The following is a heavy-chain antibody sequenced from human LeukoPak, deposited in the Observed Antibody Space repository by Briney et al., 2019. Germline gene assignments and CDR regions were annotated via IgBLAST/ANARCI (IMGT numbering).Heavy chain of an antibody. CDR3: ARGADAYDILTGNPFDY. CDR1: GFTFSDYY. J-gene: IGHJ4*02. Sequence: GGSLRLFCAASGFTFSDYYMSWIRQAPGKGLEWVSYISSSSSYTNYADSVKGRFTISRDNAKNSLYLQMNSLRAEDTAVYYCARGADAYDILTGNPFDYWGQGTLVTVSS. CDR2: ISSSSSYT. D-gene: IGHD3-9*01. V-gene: IGHV3-11*06.